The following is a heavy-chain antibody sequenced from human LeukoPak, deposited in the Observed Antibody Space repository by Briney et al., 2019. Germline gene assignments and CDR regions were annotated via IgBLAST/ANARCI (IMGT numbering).Heavy chain of an antibody. CDR1: GVSISSSSYY. V-gene: IGHV4-39*07. D-gene: IGHD1-1*01. CDR2: IYSSGST. J-gene: IGHJ4*02. CDR3: ARRPDAGTYFRGFDY. Sequence: SETLSLTCNASGVSISSSSYYWGWIRQPPGKGLEWIGSIYSSGSTNYNPSLKSRVTISVDTSKNQFSLRLSSVTAADTAVYYCARRPDAGTYFRGFDYWGQGTLVTVSS.